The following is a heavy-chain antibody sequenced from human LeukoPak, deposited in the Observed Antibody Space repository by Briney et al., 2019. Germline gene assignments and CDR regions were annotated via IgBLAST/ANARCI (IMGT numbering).Heavy chain of an antibody. D-gene: IGHD3-10*01. J-gene: IGHJ4*02. Sequence: GRSLRLSCAASGFTFSSYAMHWVRQAPGKGLEWVTFISYDGSNKYYADSVKGRFTISRDNSKNTLYLQMNSLRAEDTAVYYCAREYHGSGSHLDYWGQGTLVTVSS. CDR2: ISYDGSNK. CDR1: GFTFSSYA. CDR3: AREYHGSGSHLDY. V-gene: IGHV3-30-3*01.